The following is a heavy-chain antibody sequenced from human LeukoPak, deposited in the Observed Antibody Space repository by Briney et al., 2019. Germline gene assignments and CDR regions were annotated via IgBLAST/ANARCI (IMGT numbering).Heavy chain of an antibody. J-gene: IGHJ5*02. D-gene: IGHD5-18*01. Sequence: GCSVKVSCKASGYTFTGYYMHWVRQAPGQGLEWMGWINPNSGDTNYAQKFQGRITMTRDTSISTAYMELSRLRSDDTAVYYCARDKDTALVNCFDPWGQGTLVTVSS. CDR2: INPNSGDT. CDR3: ARDKDTALVNCFDP. V-gene: IGHV1-2*02. CDR1: GYTFTGYY.